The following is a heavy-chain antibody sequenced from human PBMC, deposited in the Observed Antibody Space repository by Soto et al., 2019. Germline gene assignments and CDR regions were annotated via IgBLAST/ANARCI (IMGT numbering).Heavy chain of an antibody. CDR1: GYTFTSYG. D-gene: IGHD1-26*01. CDR3: ARARPVGATTGGMDV. V-gene: IGHV1-18*04. CDR2: VSGYNGNT. Sequence: QVQLVQSGAEVKKPGASVKVSCKASGYTFTSYGISWVRQAPGQGLEWMGRVSGYNGNTNYAQKLQGRVTMTTDTSTSTAYMELRSLRSDDTAVYYCARARPVGATTGGMDVWGQGTTVTVSS. J-gene: IGHJ6*02.